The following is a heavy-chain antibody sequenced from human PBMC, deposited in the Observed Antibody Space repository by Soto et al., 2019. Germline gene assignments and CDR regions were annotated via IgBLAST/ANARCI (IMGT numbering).Heavy chain of an antibody. CDR3: ARVGYNWNDVPNWFDP. J-gene: IGHJ5*02. V-gene: IGHV6-1*01. D-gene: IGHD1-1*01. CDR2: TYYRSKWYN. Sequence: PSQTLSLTCAISGDSVSSNSAAWNWIRQSPSRGLEWLGRTYYRSKWYNDYAVSVKSRITINPDTSKNQFSLQLNSVTPEDTAVYYCARVGYNWNDVPNWFDPWGQGTLVTVSS. CDR1: GDSVSSNSAA.